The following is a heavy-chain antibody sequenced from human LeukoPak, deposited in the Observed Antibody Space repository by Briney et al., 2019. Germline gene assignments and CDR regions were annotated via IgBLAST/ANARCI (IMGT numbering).Heavy chain of an antibody. J-gene: IGHJ3*02. D-gene: IGHD6-19*01. V-gene: IGHV1-2*04. CDR1: GYTFTGYY. CDR2: INPNSGGT. CDR3: ASSDSRYSSGWDAFDI. Sequence: GASVKVSCKASGYTFTGYYMHWVRQAPGQGLEWMGWINPNSGGTNYAQKFQGWVTMTRDTSISTAYMELSRLRSDDTAVYYCASSDSRYSSGWDAFDIWGQGTMVTVSS.